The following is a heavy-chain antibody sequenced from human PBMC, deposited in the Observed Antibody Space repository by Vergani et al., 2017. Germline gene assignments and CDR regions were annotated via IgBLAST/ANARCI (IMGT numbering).Heavy chain of an antibody. J-gene: IGHJ4*02. V-gene: IGHV3-48*01. CDR1: GFTFSSYS. CDR2: ISSSSSTI. D-gene: IGHD3-3*01. CDR3: AKDSSHYDFRGLVDY. Sequence: EVQLVESGGGLVQPGGSLRLSCAASGFTFSSYSMNWVRQAPGKGLEWVSYISSSSSTIYYADSVKGRFTISRDNAKNSLYLQMNSLRAEDTAVYYCAKDSSHYDFRGLVDYWCQGTLVTVSS.